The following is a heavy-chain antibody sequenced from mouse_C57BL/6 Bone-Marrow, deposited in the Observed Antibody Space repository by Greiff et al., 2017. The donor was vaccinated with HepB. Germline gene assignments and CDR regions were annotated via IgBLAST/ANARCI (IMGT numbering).Heavy chain of an antibody. CDR2: ISNLAYSI. CDR1: GFTFSDYG. V-gene: IGHV5-15*01. Sequence: DVHLVESGGGLVQPGGSLKLSCAASGFTFSDYGMAWVRQAPRKGPEWVAFISNLAYSIYYADTVTGRFTISRENAKNTLYLEMSSLRSEDTAMYYCARQGGGYQAWFAYWGQGTLVTVSA. D-gene: IGHD2-2*01. CDR3: ARQGGGYQAWFAY. J-gene: IGHJ3*01.